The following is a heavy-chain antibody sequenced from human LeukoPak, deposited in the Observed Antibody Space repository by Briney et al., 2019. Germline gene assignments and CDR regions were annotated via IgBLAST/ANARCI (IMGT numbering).Heavy chain of an antibody. CDR1: GFTLSSYA. D-gene: IGHD3-3*01. CDR3: AKGVSITIFGVAHDWFDP. CDR2: ISGSGGST. Sequence: GGSLRLSCAASGFTLSSYAMSWVRQAPGKGLEWVSAISGSGGSTYYADSVKGRFTISRDNSKNTLYLQMNSLRAEDTAVYYCAKGVSITIFGVAHDWFDPWGQGTLVTVSS. J-gene: IGHJ5*02. V-gene: IGHV3-23*01.